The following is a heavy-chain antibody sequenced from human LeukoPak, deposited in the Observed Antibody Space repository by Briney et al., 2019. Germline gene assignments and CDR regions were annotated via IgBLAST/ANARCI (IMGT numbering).Heavy chain of an antibody. D-gene: IGHD3-3*01. CDR3: ASSTILGSLGY. J-gene: IGHJ4*02. V-gene: IGHV3-7*01. CDR2: IKQDGSEK. Sequence: GGSLRLSCAASGFNFSSYLMSWVRQAPGKGREWVANIKQDGSEKYYVDSVKGRFTISRDNAKNSLYLQMNSLRAEDTAVYYCASSTILGSLGYWGQGTLVTVSS. CDR1: GFNFSSYL.